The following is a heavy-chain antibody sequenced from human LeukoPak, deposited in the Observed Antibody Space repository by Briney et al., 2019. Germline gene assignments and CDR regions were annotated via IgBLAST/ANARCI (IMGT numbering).Heavy chain of an antibody. CDR3: VRDRGTYRPIDY. CDR1: AFSPNAYN. D-gene: IGHD1-26*01. J-gene: IGHJ4*02. Sequence: GGSLRLSCAASAFSPNAYNMNWVRQAPGKGLEWVSSISYTGTYIYYADSVKGRFTISRDNAQNSLYLQMNSLRAEDTAIYYCVRDRGTYRPIDYWGQGTLVTVSS. CDR2: ISYTGTYI. V-gene: IGHV3-21*04.